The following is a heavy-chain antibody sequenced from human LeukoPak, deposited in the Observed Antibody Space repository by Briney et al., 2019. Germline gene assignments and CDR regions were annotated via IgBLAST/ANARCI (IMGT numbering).Heavy chain of an antibody. D-gene: IGHD6-19*01. CDR3: ARGPTLGIAVAGTGFDY. V-gene: IGHV1-8*03. Sequence: GASVKVSCKASGYTFTGYYMHWVRQATGQGLEWMGWMNPNSGNTGYAQKFQGRVTITRNTSISTAYMELSSLRSEDTAVYYCARGPTLGIAVAGTGFDYWGQGTLVTVSS. J-gene: IGHJ4*02. CDR2: MNPNSGNT. CDR1: GYTFTGYY.